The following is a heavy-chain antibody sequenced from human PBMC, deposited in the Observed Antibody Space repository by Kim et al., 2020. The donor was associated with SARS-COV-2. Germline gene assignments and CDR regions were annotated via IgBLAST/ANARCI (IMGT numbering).Heavy chain of an antibody. D-gene: IGHD3-9*01. Sequence: GGSLRLSCAASGFTFSSYAMSWVRQAPGKGLEWVSAISGSGGSTYYADSVKGRFTISRDNSKNTLYLQMNSLRAEDTAVYYCAKDLDILTGYYGDFDYWGQGTLVTVSS. CDR2: ISGSGGST. J-gene: IGHJ4*02. V-gene: IGHV3-23*01. CDR1: GFTFSSYA. CDR3: AKDLDILTGYYGDFDY.